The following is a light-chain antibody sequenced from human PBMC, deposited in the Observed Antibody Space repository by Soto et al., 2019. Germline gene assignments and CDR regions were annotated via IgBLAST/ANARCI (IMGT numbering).Light chain of an antibody. CDR3: QQYHNWPPRT. V-gene: IGKV3-15*01. J-gene: IGKJ1*01. CDR2: GAS. CDR1: PGVSSN. Sequence: EIVMTQSPATLSVSPGGRVTLSCRASPGVSSNFAWYQQKPGQAPRVLIYGASTRATGIPARFSGGGSETEFTLTISSLQSEDFAVYYCQQYHNWPPRTFGQGTKVEIK.